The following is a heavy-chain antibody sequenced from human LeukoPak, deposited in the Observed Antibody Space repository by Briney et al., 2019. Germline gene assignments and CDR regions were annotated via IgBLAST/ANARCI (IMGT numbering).Heavy chain of an antibody. V-gene: IGHV1-2*04. CDR3: ARDQIWAGGYIDY. CDR1: GYTFTGYY. D-gene: IGHD2-8*02. Sequence: ASVKVSCKASGYTFTGYYMHWVRQAPGQGLEWMGWINPNSGGTNYAQKSQGWVTMTRDTSISTAYMELNSLRAEDTAVYYCARDQIWAGGYIDYWGQGTLVTVSS. J-gene: IGHJ4*02. CDR2: INPNSGGT.